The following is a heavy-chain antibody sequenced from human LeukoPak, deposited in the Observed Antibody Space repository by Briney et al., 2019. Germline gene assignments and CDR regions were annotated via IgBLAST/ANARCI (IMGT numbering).Heavy chain of an antibody. J-gene: IGHJ4*02. CDR3: AREVYDSFYYFDY. CDR1: GYTFTGYY. V-gene: IGHV1-2*06. Sequence: ASVKVSCKASGYTFTGYYMHWVRQAPGQGLEWMGRINPNSGSTNYAQKFQGRVTMTRDTSISTAYMELSRLRSDDTAVYYCAREVYDSFYYFDYWGQGTLVTVSS. CDR2: INPNSGST. D-gene: IGHD3-22*01.